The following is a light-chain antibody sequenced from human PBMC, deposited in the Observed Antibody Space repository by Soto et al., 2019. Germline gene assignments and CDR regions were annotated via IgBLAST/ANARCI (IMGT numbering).Light chain of an antibody. V-gene: IGKV3-15*01. CDR2: SSS. J-gene: IGKJ1*01. Sequence: EIVMTQSPATLSVFPGERATLSCRASQSVSSNLAWYQQKSGQAPRLLIYSSSTRATGIPARFSGSGSGTEFTLTISSLQSEDFAVYYCQQYNNWPLWTFGQGTKVEIK. CDR1: QSVSSN. CDR3: QQYNNWPLWT.